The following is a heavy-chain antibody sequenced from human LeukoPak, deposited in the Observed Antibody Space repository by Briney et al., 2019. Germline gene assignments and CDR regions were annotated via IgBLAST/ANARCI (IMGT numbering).Heavy chain of an antibody. D-gene: IGHD5-18*01. V-gene: IGHV4-59*01. Sequence: KTSETLSLICSVSGGSISSYFWGWIRQAPGKGLEWVGYALYTGSTEYNPALKSRVTISLDTSNNQFSLRLSSVTAADTAVYYCARDNGYSYGIDYWGQGRLVTVSS. CDR1: GGSISSYF. J-gene: IGHJ4*02. CDR3: ARDNGYSYGIDY. CDR2: ALYTGST.